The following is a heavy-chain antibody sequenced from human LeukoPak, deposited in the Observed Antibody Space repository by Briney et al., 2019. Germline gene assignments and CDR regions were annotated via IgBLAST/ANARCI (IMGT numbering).Heavy chain of an antibody. CDR2: ISYSRST. J-gene: IGHJ3*02. D-gene: IGHD2-21*01. V-gene: IGHV4-59*01. CDR1: GGSISSYY. CDR3: ARLFEVVDAFDI. Sequence: SETLSLTCSVSGGSISSYYWSWIRQPPGKGLEWIGYISYSRSTNYNPSLKSRVTISVDASKNQFSLKLSSVTAADTAVYYCARLFEVVDAFDIWGQGTMVTVSS.